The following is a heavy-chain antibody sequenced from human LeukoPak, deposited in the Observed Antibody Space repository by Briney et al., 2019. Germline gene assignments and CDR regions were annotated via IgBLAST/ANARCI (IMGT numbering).Heavy chain of an antibody. Sequence: SVKVSCKASGGTFSSYAISWVRQAPGQGPEWMGGIIPIFGTANYAQKFQGRVTMTEDTSTDTAYMELSSLRSEDTAVYYCASRGYSYGYRGYWFDPWGQGTLVTVSS. V-gene: IGHV1-69*06. J-gene: IGHJ5*02. CDR2: IIPIFGTA. CDR1: GGTFSSYA. D-gene: IGHD5-18*01. CDR3: ASRGYSYGYRGYWFDP.